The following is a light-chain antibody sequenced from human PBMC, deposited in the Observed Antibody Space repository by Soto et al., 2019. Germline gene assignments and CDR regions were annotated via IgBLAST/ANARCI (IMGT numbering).Light chain of an antibody. CDR2: HTS. CDR1: QTVNSR. Sequence: MTQSPDTLSVSPGERATLSCRASQTVNSRLAWYQHTPGQAPRLLIYHTSNRATGIPARFSGSGSGTDFTLTISRLEPEDFAVYHCQQYNKWSSISFGQGTRLEIK. V-gene: IGKV3D-15*01. J-gene: IGKJ5*01. CDR3: QQYNKWSSIS.